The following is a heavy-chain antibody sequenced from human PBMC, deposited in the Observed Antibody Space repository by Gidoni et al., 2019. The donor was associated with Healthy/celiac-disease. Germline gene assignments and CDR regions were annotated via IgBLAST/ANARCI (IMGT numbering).Heavy chain of an antibody. V-gene: IGHV3-43D*03. CDR2: ISWDGGST. Sequence: EVQLVESGGVVVQPGGSLRLSCAAAGFTFDDYAMHWVRQAPGKGLEWVSLISWDGGSTYYADSVKGRFTISRDNSKNSLYLQMNSLRAEDTALYYCAKDSRRYDFWSGYLDYWGQGTLVTVSS. CDR1: GFTFDDYA. J-gene: IGHJ4*02. D-gene: IGHD3-3*01. CDR3: AKDSRRYDFWSGYLDY.